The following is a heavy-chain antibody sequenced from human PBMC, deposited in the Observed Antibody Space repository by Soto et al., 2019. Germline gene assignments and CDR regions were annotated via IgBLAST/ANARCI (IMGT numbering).Heavy chain of an antibody. V-gene: IGHV1-3*01. J-gene: IGHJ6*02. CDR1: GYTFTSYA. CDR3: ARGGDFWSGYYLIHGMDV. Sequence: ASVKVSCKASGYTFTSYAMHLVRQAPGQMLEWMGWINAGNGNTKYSQKFQGRVTITRDTSASTAYMELSSLRSEDTAVYYCARGGDFWSGYYLIHGMDVWGQGTTVTVSS. CDR2: INAGNGNT. D-gene: IGHD3-3*01.